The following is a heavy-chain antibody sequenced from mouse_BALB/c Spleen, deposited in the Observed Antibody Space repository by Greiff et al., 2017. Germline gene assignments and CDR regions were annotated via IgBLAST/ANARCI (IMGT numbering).Heavy chain of an antibody. CDR2: INPSNGGT. V-gene: IGHV1S81*02. J-gene: IGHJ4*01. D-gene: IGHD3-1*01. Sequence: QVQLQQPGAELVKPGASVKLSCKASGYTFTSYYMYWVKQRPGQGLEWIGGINPSNGGTNFNEKFKSKATLTVDKSSSTAYMQLSSLTSEDSAVYYCTRSSARATFYYAMDYWGQGTPVTVSS. CDR3: TRSSARATFYYAMDY. CDR1: GYTFTSYY.